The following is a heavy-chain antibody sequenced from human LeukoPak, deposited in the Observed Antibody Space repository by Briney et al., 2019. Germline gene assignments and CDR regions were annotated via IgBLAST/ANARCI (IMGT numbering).Heavy chain of an antibody. J-gene: IGHJ3*02. CDR2: ISSSSSYI. CDR1: GFTFSSYS. CDR3: ARLRTGTTVGEKQDAFDI. V-gene: IGHV3-21*01. Sequence: PGGSLRLSCAASGFTFSSYSMNWVRQAPGKGLEWVSSISSSSSYIYYADSVKGRFTISRDNAKNSLYLQMNSLRAEDTAVYYCARLRTGTTVGEKQDAFDIWGQGTMVTVSS. D-gene: IGHD1-7*01.